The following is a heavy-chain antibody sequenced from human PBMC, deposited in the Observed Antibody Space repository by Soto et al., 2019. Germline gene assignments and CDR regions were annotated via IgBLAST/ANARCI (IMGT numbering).Heavy chain of an antibody. CDR3: AMVSRSSWPY. Sequence: PSETLSLTCAVYGGSFSGYYWSWIRQPPGKGLEWIGEINHSGSTNYNPSLKSRVTISVDTSKNQFSLKLSSVTAADTAVYYCAMVSRSSWPYWGQRTLVTVSS. CDR1: GGSFSGYY. V-gene: IGHV4-34*01. D-gene: IGHD6-13*01. J-gene: IGHJ4*02. CDR2: INHSGST.